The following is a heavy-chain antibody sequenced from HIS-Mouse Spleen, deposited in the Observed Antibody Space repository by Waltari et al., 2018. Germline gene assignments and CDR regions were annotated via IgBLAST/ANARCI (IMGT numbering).Heavy chain of an antibody. D-gene: IGHD6-13*01. CDR1: GYTFTGNY. CDR2: INPNSGGT. V-gene: IGHV1-2*02. CDR3: ARVYGIAAAGTDWYFDL. J-gene: IGHJ2*01. Sequence: QVQLVQSGAEVKKPGASVKVSCKASGYTFTGNYMHWVRQAPGQGLEWMGWINPNSGGTNYAQKFQGRVTMTRDTSISTAYMELSRLRSDDTAVYYCARVYGIAAAGTDWYFDLWGRGTLVTVSS.